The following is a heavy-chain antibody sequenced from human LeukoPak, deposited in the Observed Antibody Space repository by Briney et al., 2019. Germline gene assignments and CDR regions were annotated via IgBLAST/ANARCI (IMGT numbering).Heavy chain of an antibody. D-gene: IGHD3-22*01. Sequence: SETLSLTCAVYGGSFSGYYWSWIRQPPGKGLEWIGEINHSGCTNYNPSLKSRVTISVDTSKNQFSLKLSSVTAADTAVYYCARGITMIVEDWYFDLWGRGTLVTVSS. V-gene: IGHV4-34*01. J-gene: IGHJ2*01. CDR1: GGSFSGYY. CDR2: INHSGCT. CDR3: ARGITMIVEDWYFDL.